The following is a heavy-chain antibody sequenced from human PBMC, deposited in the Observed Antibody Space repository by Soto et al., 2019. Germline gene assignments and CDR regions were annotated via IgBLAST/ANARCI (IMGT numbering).Heavy chain of an antibody. CDR2: ISGSGSNP. V-gene: IGHV3-23*01. CDR3: AKSASMTIRDGFDH. Sequence: EVQVLESGGGLVQPGGSLRLSCAASGFTFSSYAMSWVRQAPGQGLEWVSAISGSGSNPYYADSVKGRFTISRDNSKNTLYLQTNSLRAEDTALYYGAKSASMTIRDGFDHWGQGTLVTVSS. D-gene: IGHD4-17*01. J-gene: IGHJ4*02. CDR1: GFTFSSYA.